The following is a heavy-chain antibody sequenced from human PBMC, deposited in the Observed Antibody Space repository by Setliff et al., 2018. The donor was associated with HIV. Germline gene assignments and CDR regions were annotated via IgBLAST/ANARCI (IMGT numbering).Heavy chain of an antibody. V-gene: IGHV4-59*01. CDR1: SGSITSYS. D-gene: IGHD2-2*01. CDR3: AREDVPAAARKRYFDY. CDR2: INTSGST. J-gene: IGHJ4*02. Sequence: SETLSLTCTVSSGSITSYSWNWIRQPPGKGLEWIGYINTSGSTNYNPSLKSRVTISVDTSKNQFSLKLSSVTAADTAVYYCAREDVPAAARKRYFDYWGQGTLVTVSS.